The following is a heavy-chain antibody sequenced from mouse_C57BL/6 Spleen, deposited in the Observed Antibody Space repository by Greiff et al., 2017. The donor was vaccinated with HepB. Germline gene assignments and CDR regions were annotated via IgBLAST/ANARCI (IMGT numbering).Heavy chain of an antibody. J-gene: IGHJ3*01. CDR2: IHPNSGST. V-gene: IGHV1-64*01. CDR1: GYTFTSYW. CDR3: ARDWGGRYDSPFAY. D-gene: IGHD2-4*01. Sequence: QVQLKQPGAELVKPGASVKLSCKASGYTFTSYWMHWVKQRPGQGLEWIGMIHPNSGSTNYNEKFKSKATLTVDKSSSTAYMQLSSLTSEDSAVYYCARDWGGRYDSPFAYWGQGTLVTVSA.